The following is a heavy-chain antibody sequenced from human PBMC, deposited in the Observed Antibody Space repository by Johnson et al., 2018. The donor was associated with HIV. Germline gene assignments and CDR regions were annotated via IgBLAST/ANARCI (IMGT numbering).Heavy chain of an antibody. V-gene: IGHV3-7*03. J-gene: IGHJ3*02. CDR3: AKDIIDSSSSRGAFDI. Sequence: VQLVESGGGVVQPGRSLRLSCAASGFTFSSYWMSWVRQVPGTAPEWVANLNRDGSEKYYVASVKGRFTTSRDNAKNSLSLQMNSLRAEDTALYYCAKDIIDSSSSRGAFDIWGQGTMVTVSS. CDR1: GFTFSSYW. CDR2: LNRDGSEK. D-gene: IGHD6-6*01.